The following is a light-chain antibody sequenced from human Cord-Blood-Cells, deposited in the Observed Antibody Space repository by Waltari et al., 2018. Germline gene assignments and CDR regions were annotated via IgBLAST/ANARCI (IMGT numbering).Light chain of an antibody. Sequence: QSVLTQPPSASGTPGQRVTISCSGSSSNIGSNYVYWYQQLPGTAPKLLIYRNTQRPSGVPDRFSGSNSGTSASLAISGLRSEDEADYYCAAWDDSLSGPVFGGGTKLTVL. CDR3: AAWDDSLSGPV. V-gene: IGLV1-47*01. CDR1: SSNIGSNY. CDR2: RNT. J-gene: IGLJ3*02.